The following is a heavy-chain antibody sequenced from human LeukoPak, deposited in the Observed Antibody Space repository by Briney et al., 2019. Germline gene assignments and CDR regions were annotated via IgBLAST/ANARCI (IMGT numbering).Heavy chain of an antibody. J-gene: IGHJ4*02. V-gene: IGHV3-30*03. D-gene: IGHD6-19*01. CDR2: ISYDGRNK. Sequence: GGSLRLSCIASGFAFSTYGMHWVRQAPGKGLEWVAVISYDGRNKYYVDSVKGRFTVSRDNSKNTVYLQMDSLRAEDTAVYYCVRQPDSGRYGFDHWGQGTLVTVSS. CDR3: VRQPDSGRYGFDH. CDR1: GFAFSTYG.